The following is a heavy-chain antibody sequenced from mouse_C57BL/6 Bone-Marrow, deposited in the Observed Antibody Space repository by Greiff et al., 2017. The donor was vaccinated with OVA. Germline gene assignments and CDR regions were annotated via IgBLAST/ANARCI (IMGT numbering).Heavy chain of an antibody. J-gene: IGHJ4*01. CDR3: SRDRGSQYYGSSYGYYYAMDY. D-gene: IGHD1-1*01. CDR2: INYDGSST. Sequence: EVKLMESEGGLVQPGSSMKLSCTASGFTFSDYYMAWVRQVPEKGLEWVANINYDGSSTYYLDSLKSRFIISRDNAKNILYLQMSSLKSEDTATYYWSRDRGSQYYGSSYGYYYAMDYWGQGTSVTGSS. CDR1: GFTFSDYY. V-gene: IGHV5-16*01.